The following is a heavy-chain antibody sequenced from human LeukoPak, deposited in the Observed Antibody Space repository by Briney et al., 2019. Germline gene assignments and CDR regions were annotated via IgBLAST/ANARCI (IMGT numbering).Heavy chain of an antibody. CDR2: ISAYNGNT. D-gene: IGHD6-13*01. V-gene: IGHV1-18*01. Sequence: ASVKVSCKASGYTFTSYGISWVRQAPGQGLEWMGWISAYNGNTNYAQKLQGRVTMTTDTSTSTAYMELRSLRSDDTAVYYCARTAADRVLYYYYYMDVWGKGTTVTVSS. J-gene: IGHJ6*03. CDR1: GYTFTSYG. CDR3: ARTAADRVLYYYYYMDV.